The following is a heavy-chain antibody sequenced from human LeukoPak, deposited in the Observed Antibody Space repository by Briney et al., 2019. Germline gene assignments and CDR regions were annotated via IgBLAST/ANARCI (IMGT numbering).Heavy chain of an antibody. J-gene: IGHJ4*02. Sequence: PGGSLRLSCAASGFIFSSYAMSWVRQAPGKGLEWVSAISNSGGNTYYADSVKGRFTISRDNSKNTLYLQMNSLRVEDTAVYYCARDRPHFEYSGQGTLVSVSS. CDR3: ARDRPHFEY. CDR2: ISNSGGNT. CDR1: GFIFSSYA. V-gene: IGHV3-23*01. D-gene: IGHD6-6*01.